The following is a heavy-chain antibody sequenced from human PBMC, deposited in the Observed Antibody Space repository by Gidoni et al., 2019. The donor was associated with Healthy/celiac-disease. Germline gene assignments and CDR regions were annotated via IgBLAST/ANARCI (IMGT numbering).Heavy chain of an antibody. CDR2: IIPIFGTA. D-gene: IGHD2-2*01. CDR3: ARGGDIVVVPAAKEASLDV. V-gene: IGHV1-69*01. J-gene: IGHJ6*04. CDR1: GGTFSSYA. Sequence: QVQLVQSGAEVKKPGSSVKVSCKASGGTFSSYAISWVRQAPGQGLEWMGGIIPIFGTANYAQKFQGRVTITADESTSTAYMELSSLRSEDTAVYYCARGGDIVVVPAAKEASLDVWGKGTTVTVSS.